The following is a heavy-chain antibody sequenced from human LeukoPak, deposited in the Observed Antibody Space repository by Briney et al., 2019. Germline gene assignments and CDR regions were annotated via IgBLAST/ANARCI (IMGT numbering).Heavy chain of an antibody. CDR3: AKVRGDHAHLQDDFDY. J-gene: IGHJ4*02. CDR1: GFTFSSYA. CDR2: ISGSAYST. V-gene: IGHV3-23*01. D-gene: IGHD2-21*02. Sequence: GGSLRLSCAASGFTFSSYAMSWVRQATGKGLEWVSGISGSAYSTYYADSVQGRVTISRDNSKNTLFLQMDSLRAEDTAMYYCAKVRGDHAHLQDDFDYWGQGTLVTVSS.